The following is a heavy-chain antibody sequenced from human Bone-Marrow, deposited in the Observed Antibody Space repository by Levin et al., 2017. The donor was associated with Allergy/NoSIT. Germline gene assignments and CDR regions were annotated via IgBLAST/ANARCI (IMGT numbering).Heavy chain of an antibody. V-gene: IGHV3-11*01. D-gene: IGHD3-10*01. CDR1: GFRFSDCH. CDR3: AIYRFYYGWGMDV. CDR2: ISSSGSTI. Sequence: GGSLRLSCAASGFRFSDCHMSWIRQAPGKGLEWLSYISSSGSTIYYADSVKGRFTISRDNAKNSLYLQMNSLRAEDTALYYCAIYRFYYGWGMDVWGEGTTVTVSS. J-gene: IGHJ6*03.